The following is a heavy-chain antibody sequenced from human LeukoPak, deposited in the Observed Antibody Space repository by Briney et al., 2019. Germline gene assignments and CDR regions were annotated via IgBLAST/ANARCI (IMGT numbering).Heavy chain of an antibody. CDR1: GFTFSSYW. V-gene: IGHV3-74*01. Sequence: GGSLRLSCATSGFTFSSYWMHWVRQAPGKGLVWVSRINSDGSSTTYADSVKGRFTISRDNAKNTLYLQMNSLRAEDTAVYYCAELGITMIGGVWGKGTTVTISS. CDR3: AELGITMIGGV. J-gene: IGHJ6*04. CDR2: INSDGSST. D-gene: IGHD3-10*02.